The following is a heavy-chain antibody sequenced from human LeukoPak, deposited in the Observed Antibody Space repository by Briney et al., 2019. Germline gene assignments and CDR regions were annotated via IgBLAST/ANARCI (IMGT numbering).Heavy chain of an antibody. V-gene: IGHV3-30-3*01. J-gene: IGHJ4*02. D-gene: IGHD3-9*01. CDR1: GFTFSSYA. CDR3: AREWYLRYFDY. Sequence: GGSLRLSCAASGFTFSSYAMHWVRQAPGKGLEWVAVISYDGSNKYYADSVKGRFTISRDNSKNTLYLQMNSLRAEDTAVYYCAREWYLRYFDYRGQGTLVTVSS. CDR2: ISYDGSNK.